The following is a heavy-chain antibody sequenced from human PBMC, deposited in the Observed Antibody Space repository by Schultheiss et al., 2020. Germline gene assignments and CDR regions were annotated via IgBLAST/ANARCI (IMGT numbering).Heavy chain of an antibody. Sequence: GGSLRLSCAASGFTFSSYSMNWVRQAPGKGLEWVSSISSSSSYIYYADSVKGRFTISRDNAKNSLYLQMNSLRAEDTAVYYCARGRCSSTSCYIQGYYYYYMDVWGQGTTVTVSS. V-gene: IGHV3-21*01. D-gene: IGHD2-2*02. CDR3: ARGRCSSTSCYIQGYYYYYMDV. CDR1: GFTFSSYS. CDR2: ISSSSSYI. J-gene: IGHJ6*03.